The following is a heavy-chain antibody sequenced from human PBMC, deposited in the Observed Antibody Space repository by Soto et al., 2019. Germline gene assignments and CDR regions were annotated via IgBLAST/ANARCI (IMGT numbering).Heavy chain of an antibody. Sequence: EVQLVESGGGLVQPGRSLRLSCAASGFTFDDYAMHWVRQAPGKGLEWVSGISWNSGSTGYADSVNGLFTISRDNAMNYLYLQMNSLRAEDTALYYCAKGVDIVGLPAATFDYWGQGTLVTVSS. CDR2: ISWNSGST. J-gene: IGHJ4*02. V-gene: IGHV3-9*01. CDR3: AKGVDIVGLPAATFDY. CDR1: GFTFDDYA. D-gene: IGHD2-2*01.